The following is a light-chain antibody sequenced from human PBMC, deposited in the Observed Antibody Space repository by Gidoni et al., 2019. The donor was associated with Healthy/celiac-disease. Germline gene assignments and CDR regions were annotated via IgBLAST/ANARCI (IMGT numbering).Light chain of an antibody. CDR3: QQYGSSPEST. J-gene: IGKJ2*01. CDR2: GAS. V-gene: IGKV3-20*01. Sequence: EIVLTQSPGTLSLSPGERATLSCRASQSVSSSYLAWYQQNPGQAPRLLIYGASSRATGIPDFTLTISRLEPEDFAVYYCQQYGSSPESTFGQGTKLEIK. CDR1: QSVSSSY.